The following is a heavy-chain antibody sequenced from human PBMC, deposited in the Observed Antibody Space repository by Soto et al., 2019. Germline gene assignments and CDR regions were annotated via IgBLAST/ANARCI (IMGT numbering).Heavy chain of an antibody. D-gene: IGHD3-10*01. Sequence: SETLSLTCTVSGGSISSGGYYWSWIRQHPGKGLEWIGYIYYSGSTYYNPSLKSRVTISVDTSKNQFSLKLSSVTAADTAVYYCARLQPSFVGFGELYNGMDVWGQGTTVTVSS. V-gene: IGHV4-31*03. CDR2: IYYSGST. J-gene: IGHJ6*02. CDR1: GGSISSGGYY. CDR3: ARLQPSFVGFGELYNGMDV.